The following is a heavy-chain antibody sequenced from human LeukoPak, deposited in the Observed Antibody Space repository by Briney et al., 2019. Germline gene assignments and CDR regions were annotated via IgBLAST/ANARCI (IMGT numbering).Heavy chain of an antibody. CDR1: GGSINTYY. CDR2: VYHSGTS. CDR3: ARVGSGFWFDP. V-gene: IGHV4-59*01. D-gene: IGHD6-19*01. J-gene: IGHJ5*02. Sequence: SETLSLTCTVSGGSINTYYWSWIRQPPGKGLEWIASVYHSGTSNYNPSLRSRVIISVDTSKNQFSLKLSSVTAADTAVYYCARVGSGFWFDPWGQGTLVTVSS.